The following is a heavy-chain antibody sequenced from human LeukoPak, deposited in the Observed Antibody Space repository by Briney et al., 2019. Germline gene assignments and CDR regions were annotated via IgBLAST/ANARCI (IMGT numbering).Heavy chain of an antibody. Sequence: KASETLSLTCTVSGGSISSGDYYWSWIRQPPGKGLEWIGYIYYSGSTYYNPSLKSRVTISVDTSKNQFSLKLSPVTAADTAVYYCARDIVVVPAATDPYYYYGMDVWGQGTTVTVSS. V-gene: IGHV4-30-4*01. J-gene: IGHJ6*02. CDR3: ARDIVVVPAATDPYYYYGMDV. D-gene: IGHD2-2*01. CDR2: IYYSGST. CDR1: GGSISSGDYY.